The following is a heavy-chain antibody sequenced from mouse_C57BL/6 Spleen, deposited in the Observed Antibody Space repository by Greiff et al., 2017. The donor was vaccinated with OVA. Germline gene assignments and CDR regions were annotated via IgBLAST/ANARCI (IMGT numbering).Heavy chain of an antibody. J-gene: IGHJ4*01. CDR2: ISDGGSYT. CDR1: GFTFSSYA. D-gene: IGHD2-4*01. Sequence: DVKLVESGGGLVKPGGSLKLSCAASGFTFSSYAMSWVRQTPEKRLEWVATISDGGSYTYYPDNVKGRFTISRDNAKNNLYLQMSHLKSEDTAMYYCARAPDYPYYAMDYWGQGTSVTVSS. V-gene: IGHV5-4*03. CDR3: ARAPDYPYYAMDY.